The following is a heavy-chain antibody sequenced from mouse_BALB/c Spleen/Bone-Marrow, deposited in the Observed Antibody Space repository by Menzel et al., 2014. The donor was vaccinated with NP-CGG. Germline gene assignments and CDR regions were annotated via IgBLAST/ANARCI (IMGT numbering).Heavy chain of an antibody. CDR1: GYAFTNYL. V-gene: IGHV1-54*01. Sequence: QVQLKQSGAELVRPGTSVKVSCKASGYAFTNYLIEWVKRRPGQGLEWIGVINPGSGGTNYNEKFKGKATLTADKSSSTAYMQLSSLTSDDSAVYFCGRHYFDYWGQGTTLTVSS. CDR2: INPGSGGT. J-gene: IGHJ2*01. CDR3: GRHYFDY.